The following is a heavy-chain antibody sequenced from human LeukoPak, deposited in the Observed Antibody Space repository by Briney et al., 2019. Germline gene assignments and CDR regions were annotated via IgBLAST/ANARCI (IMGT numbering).Heavy chain of an antibody. CDR1: GYTFTSYY. Sequence: ASVKVSCKASGYTFTSYYMHWVRQATGQGLEWMGIINPRGSSTNYAQKFQGRVTMTRDTSTSTFYMELSSLRSEDTAVYYCANIPQVINYGMDVWGQGTTVTVSS. CDR3: ANIPQVINYGMDV. V-gene: IGHV1-46*01. J-gene: IGHJ6*02. CDR2: INPRGSST. D-gene: IGHD3-16*02.